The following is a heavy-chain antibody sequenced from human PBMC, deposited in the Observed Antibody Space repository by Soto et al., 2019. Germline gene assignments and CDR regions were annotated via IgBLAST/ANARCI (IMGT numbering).Heavy chain of an antibody. V-gene: IGHV1-3*01. J-gene: IGHJ4*02. Sequence: GASVKASCKASGYTFTCYAIHWVRQAPGQRLEWMGWINAGNGNTKYSQKFQGRVTITRDTSASTAYMELSSLRSEDTAVYYCARWRSGWSSYYFDYWGQATLVTVSS. CDR3: ARWRSGWSSYYFDY. CDR2: INAGNGNT. D-gene: IGHD6-19*01. CDR1: GYTFTCYA.